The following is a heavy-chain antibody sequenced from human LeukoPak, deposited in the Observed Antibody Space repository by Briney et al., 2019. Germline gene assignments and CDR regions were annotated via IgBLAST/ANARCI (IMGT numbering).Heavy chain of an antibody. CDR1: GGTFSSYA. CDR2: IIPIFGTA. V-gene: IGHV1-69*13. CDR3: ARDKGSAVGGLDY. D-gene: IGHD3-10*01. J-gene: IGHJ4*02. Sequence: SVKVPCKASGGTFSSYAISWVRQAPGQGLEWMGGIIPIFGTANYAQKFQGRVTITADESTSTAYMELSSLRSEDTAVYYCARDKGSAVGGLDYWGQGTLVTVSS.